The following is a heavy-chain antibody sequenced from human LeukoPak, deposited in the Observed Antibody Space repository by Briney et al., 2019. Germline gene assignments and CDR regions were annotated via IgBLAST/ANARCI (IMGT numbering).Heavy chain of an antibody. CDR3: ARLTDPLRFSDY. Sequence: PSETLSLTCTVSGCSISNYYWSWIRQTAGKGLEWIGRIYSSGGTNYNPSLKSRVTMSVDTSKNQFSLKVSSVTAADTAVYYCARLTDPLRFSDYWGQGTLVTVSS. CDR1: GCSISNYY. V-gene: IGHV4-4*07. CDR2: IYSSGGT. J-gene: IGHJ4*02. D-gene: IGHD3-3*01.